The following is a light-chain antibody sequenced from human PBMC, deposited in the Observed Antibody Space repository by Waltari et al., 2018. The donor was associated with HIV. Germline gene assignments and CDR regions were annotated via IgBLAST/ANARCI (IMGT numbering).Light chain of an antibody. Sequence: DIQMTQSPSSLSASVGDRVTITCRASQSIGNNLNWYQQRAGRAPKLLIYGASSLQNLVPSRFSGSRSGTDFTLTISSLQPEDFATYHCQQSYNAPRTFGQGTKVEIK. V-gene: IGKV1-39*01. CDR3: QQSYNAPRT. J-gene: IGKJ1*01. CDR2: GAS. CDR1: QSIGNN.